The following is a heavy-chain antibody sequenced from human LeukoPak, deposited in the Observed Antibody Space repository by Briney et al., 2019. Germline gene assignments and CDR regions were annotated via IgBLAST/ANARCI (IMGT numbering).Heavy chain of an antibody. Sequence: GESLKISCKASGYTFTNYWIGWVRQMPGKGLEWIGTIYPGDSDTRYSPSFQGQVTISADKSFSTAYLQWSSLKASDTAIYYCASSKSSSWYPFYLDYWGQGTLVTVSS. CDR3: ASSKSSSWYPFYLDY. J-gene: IGHJ4*02. D-gene: IGHD6-13*01. V-gene: IGHV5-51*01. CDR2: IYPGDSDT. CDR1: GYTFTNYW.